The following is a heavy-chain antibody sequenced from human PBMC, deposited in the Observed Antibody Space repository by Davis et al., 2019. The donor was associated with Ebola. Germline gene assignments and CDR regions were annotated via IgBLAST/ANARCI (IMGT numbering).Heavy chain of an antibody. D-gene: IGHD3-22*01. CDR2: IYPGDSDT. Sequence: GESLKISCKGSGYSFTRYWIGWVRQMPGKGLEWMGIIYPGDSDTRYSPSFQGQVTISADKSISTAYLQWSSLKASDTAMYYCARRGYYDSSGYYLPFDYWGQGTLVTVSS. J-gene: IGHJ4*02. V-gene: IGHV5-51*01. CDR3: ARRGYYDSSGYYLPFDY. CDR1: GYSFTRYW.